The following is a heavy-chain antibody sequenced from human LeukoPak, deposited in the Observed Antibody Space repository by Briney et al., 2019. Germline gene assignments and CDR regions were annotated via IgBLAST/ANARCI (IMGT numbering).Heavy chain of an antibody. D-gene: IGHD6-19*01. CDR2: IYYSGST. V-gene: IGHV4-30-4*01. CDR3: ARAVSGRFDY. Sequence: PSETLSLTCTVSGGSISSGDYYWSWIRQPPGKGLEWIGYIYYSGSTNYNPSLKSRVTISVDTSKNQFSLKLSSVTAADTAIYYCARAVSGRFDYWGQGTLVTVSS. J-gene: IGHJ4*02. CDR1: GGSISSGDYY.